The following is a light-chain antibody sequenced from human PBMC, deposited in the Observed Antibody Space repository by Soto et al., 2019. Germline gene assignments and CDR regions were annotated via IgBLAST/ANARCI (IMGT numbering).Light chain of an antibody. CDR3: QQSYTTPRT. V-gene: IGKV1-39*01. CDR1: QSISSF. J-gene: IGKJ2*01. Sequence: DIQMTQSPSSLSASVGDRVTITCRASQSISSFLSWYQQKPEKAPKLLIYAASSLQSGVPSRFSGSGSGTDFTLAISSLQPEDFATYYCQQSYTTPRTFGQGTKLEIE. CDR2: AAS.